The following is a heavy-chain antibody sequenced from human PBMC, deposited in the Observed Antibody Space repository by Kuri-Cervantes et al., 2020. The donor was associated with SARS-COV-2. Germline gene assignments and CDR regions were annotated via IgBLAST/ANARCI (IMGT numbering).Heavy chain of an antibody. CDR3: ARGCNRSTIFGVVNIPAAENWFDP. V-gene: IGHV4-34*01. CDR2: ISHRGST. J-gene: IGHJ5*02. D-gene: IGHD3-3*01. CDR1: GGSLSGYY. Sequence: GSLSLTCAVYGGSLSGYYWSWIRQSPGKGLEWIGEISHRGSTNYNSSLKSRVTISIDTSKNKFSLRLSSVTAADTAVYFCARGCNRSTIFGVVNIPAAENWFDPWGQGTLVTVSS.